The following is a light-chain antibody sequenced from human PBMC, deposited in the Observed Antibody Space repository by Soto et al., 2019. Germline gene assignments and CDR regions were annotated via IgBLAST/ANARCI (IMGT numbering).Light chain of an antibody. J-gene: IGKJ5*01. Sequence: EIVLPQSPATLSLSPGERATLSCRASQSVKTFLVWYQQRPGQPPRLLIHDASHRAAGIPARFSGSGFGTDFTLTISSLEPEDAAVYYCQQRSNWPPITFGQGTRLEIK. CDR1: QSVKTF. V-gene: IGKV3-11*01. CDR2: DAS. CDR3: QQRSNWPPIT.